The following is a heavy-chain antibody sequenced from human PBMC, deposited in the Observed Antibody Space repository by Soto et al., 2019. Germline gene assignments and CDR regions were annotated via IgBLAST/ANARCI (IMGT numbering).Heavy chain of an antibody. J-gene: IGHJ6*02. CDR1: GGSISSGGYY. D-gene: IGHD3-22*01. CDR3: ARDDPGDSSDSYYYYGMDV. CDR2: IYYSGST. Sequence: QVQLQESGPGLVKPSQTLSLTCTVSGGSISSGGYYWSWIRQHPGKGLEWIGYIYYSGSTYYNPSLKSRVTISVDTSKNQFSLKLSSVTAADTAVYYCARDDPGDSSDSYYYYGMDVWGQGTTVTVSS. V-gene: IGHV4-31*03.